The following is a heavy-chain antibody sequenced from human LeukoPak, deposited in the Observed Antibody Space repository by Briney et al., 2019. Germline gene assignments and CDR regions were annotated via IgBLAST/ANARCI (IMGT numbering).Heavy chain of an antibody. J-gene: IGHJ4*02. CDR1: GGSISSGGYY. V-gene: IGHV4-31*03. D-gene: IGHD5-24*01. Sequence: SQTLSLTCTVSGGSISSGGYYWSWIRQHPGKGLEWIGYIYYSGSTYYNPSLKSRVTISVDTSKNQFSLKLSSVTAADTAVYYCARCGDGYNHLDYWGQGTLVTVSS. CDR3: ARCGDGYNHLDY. CDR2: IYYSGST.